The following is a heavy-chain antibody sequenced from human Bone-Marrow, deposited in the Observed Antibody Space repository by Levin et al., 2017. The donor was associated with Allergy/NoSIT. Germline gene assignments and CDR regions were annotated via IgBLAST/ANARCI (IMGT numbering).Heavy chain of an antibody. CDR1: GGSISDDSYY. V-gene: IGHV4-39*07. J-gene: IGHJ6*02. CDR3: AGEPNSPYYYHYGLDV. CDR2: IYYDGSA. Sequence: SETLSLTCTVSGGSISDDSYYWAWVRQPPGTGLEWIGSIYYDGSAYYNPSLKTRLTISVDTSKNQFSLRVNSVTAADTAVYYCAGEPNSPYYYHYGLDVWGQGTSVTVSS. D-gene: IGHD2/OR15-2a*01.